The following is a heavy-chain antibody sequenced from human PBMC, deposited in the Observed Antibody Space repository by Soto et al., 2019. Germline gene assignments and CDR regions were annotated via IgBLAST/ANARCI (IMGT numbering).Heavy chain of an antibody. CDR3: ARADPDASVGY. Sequence: SETLSLPWTVSGGSMSSYYWTWLRQSPGRGLEWIGYISYSGSTYYNPSLKSRVTISADTSKNQFSLRMNSMIAADTAVYYCARADPDASVGYWGQGTLVTVSS. CDR2: ISYSGST. CDR1: GGSMSSYY. D-gene: IGHD2-15*01. J-gene: IGHJ4*02. V-gene: IGHV4-59*01.